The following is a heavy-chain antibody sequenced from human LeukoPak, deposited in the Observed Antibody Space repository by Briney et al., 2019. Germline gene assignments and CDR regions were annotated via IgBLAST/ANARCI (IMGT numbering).Heavy chain of an antibody. V-gene: IGHV3-21*01. J-gene: IGHJ4*02. CDR3: ARDQDIVVVPAARIDY. D-gene: IGHD2-2*01. CDR2: ISSSSSYI. CDR1: GFTFSSYS. Sequence: GGSLRLSCAASGFTFSSYSMNWVRQAPGKGLEWVSSISSSSSYIYYADSVKGRFIISRDNAKNSLYLQMNSLRAEDTAVYYCARDQDIVVVPAARIDYWGQGTLVTVSS.